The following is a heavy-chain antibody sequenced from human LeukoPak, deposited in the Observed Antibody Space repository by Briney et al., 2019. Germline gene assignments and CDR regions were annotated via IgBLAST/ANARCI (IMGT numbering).Heavy chain of an antibody. CDR3: ARGGAARLYFQN. CDR1: GGSISSNNYF. V-gene: IGHV4-39*07. Sequence: PSETLSLTCTVSGGSISSNNYFWGWIRQPPGKGLEWIGSIYDSGSTYYNPSLKSRVTISVDTSKNQFSLKLNSVTAADTAVYFCARGGAARLYFQNWGQGTLVTVSS. D-gene: IGHD6-6*01. J-gene: IGHJ1*01. CDR2: IYDSGST.